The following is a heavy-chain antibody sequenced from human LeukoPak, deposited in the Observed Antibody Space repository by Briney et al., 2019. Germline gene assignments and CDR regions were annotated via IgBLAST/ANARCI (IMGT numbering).Heavy chain of an antibody. D-gene: IGHD1-26*01. Sequence: GGSLRLSCAASGFTFSSYNMNWVRQAPGKGLEWVSYIRSSGNTIYYADSVKGRFIISRDNAKNSVYLQMNSLRDEDTAVYYCARYGSYPEAFDYWGQGTLVTVSS. CDR3: ARYGSYPEAFDY. CDR1: GFTFSSYN. V-gene: IGHV3-48*02. J-gene: IGHJ4*02. CDR2: IRSSGNTI.